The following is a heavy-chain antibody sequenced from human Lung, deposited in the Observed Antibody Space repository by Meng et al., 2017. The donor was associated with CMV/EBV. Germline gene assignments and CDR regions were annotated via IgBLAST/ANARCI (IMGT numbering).Heavy chain of an antibody. J-gene: IGHJ4*02. Sequence: ASXXVSXKASGYTFTDFYIHWVRLAPGQGLEWMGRINPYSGDTHFAQNFQGRVTMTRDTSISTAYMVLTSLKSDDTAIYYCARDPSGSVWSGYNDYWGQGAXVTVSS. D-gene: IGHD3-3*01. CDR3: ARDPSGSVWSGYNDY. CDR1: GYTFTDFY. V-gene: IGHV1-2*02. CDR2: INPYSGDT.